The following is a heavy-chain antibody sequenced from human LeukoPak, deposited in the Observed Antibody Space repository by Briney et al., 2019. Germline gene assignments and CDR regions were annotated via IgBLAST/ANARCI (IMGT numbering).Heavy chain of an antibody. CDR1: GYTFTSYG. CDR2: ISAYNGNT. D-gene: IGHD3-10*01. CDR3: ARIPIIGSGSYRMGV. Sequence: ASVKVSCKASGYTFTSYGISWVRQAPGQGLEWMGWISAYNGNTNYAQKLQGRVTMTTDTSTSTAYMELRSLRSDDTAVYYCARIPIIGSGSYRMGVWGKGTTVTVSS. J-gene: IGHJ6*04. V-gene: IGHV1-18*01.